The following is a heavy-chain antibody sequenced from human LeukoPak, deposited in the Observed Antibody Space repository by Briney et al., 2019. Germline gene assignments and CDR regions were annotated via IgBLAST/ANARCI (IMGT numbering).Heavy chain of an antibody. J-gene: IGHJ3*02. Sequence: KSSETLPLTCTVSGGPISSGSYYWSWIRQPAGKGLEWIGRIYTSGSTNYNPSLKSRVTLSVDTSKNQFSLKLSSVTAADTAVYYCARERYYYGSGSYIDIWGQGTMVTVSS. CDR3: ARERYYYGSGSYIDI. CDR1: GGPISSGSYY. V-gene: IGHV4-61*02. D-gene: IGHD3-10*01. CDR2: IYTSGST.